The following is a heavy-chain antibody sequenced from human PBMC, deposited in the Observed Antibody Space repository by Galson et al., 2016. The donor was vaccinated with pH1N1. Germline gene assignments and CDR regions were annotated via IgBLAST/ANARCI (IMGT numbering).Heavy chain of an antibody. CDR3: VKDVSATYYFDF. D-gene: IGHD3-16*01. V-gene: IGHV3-9*01. Sequence: SLRLSCAASGFTFGDYDMHWVRLAPGKGLEWVSRISWNSATAAYADSVKGRLTISRDNTKNSLFLEMNSLTAEDTAFYYCVKDVSATYYFDFWGQGALVTVSS. J-gene: IGHJ4*02. CDR1: GFTFGDYD. CDR2: ISWNSATA.